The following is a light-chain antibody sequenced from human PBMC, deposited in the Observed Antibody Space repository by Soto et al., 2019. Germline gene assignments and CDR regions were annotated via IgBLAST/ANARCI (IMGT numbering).Light chain of an antibody. CDR1: QSVLSNNQNY. Sequence: DIVMTQSPDSLAVSLGERATIHCKSSQSVLSNNQNYLAWYQQKPGQPPKLLIYWASTRESGVPDRFSGSGSRTDFTLTIRSLQAEDVAVYYCQQHYETPPNTFGQVTKLEIK. CDR3: QQHYETPPNT. V-gene: IGKV4-1*01. CDR2: WAS. J-gene: IGKJ2*01.